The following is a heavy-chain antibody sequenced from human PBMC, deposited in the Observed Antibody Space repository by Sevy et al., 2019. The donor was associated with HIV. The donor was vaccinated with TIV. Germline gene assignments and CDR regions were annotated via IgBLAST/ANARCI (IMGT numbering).Heavy chain of an antibody. D-gene: IGHD3-16*01. CDR3: ARDQGGIRAFDI. CDR2: ISAYNGNT. CDR1: GYTFTSYG. V-gene: IGHV1-18*01. J-gene: IGHJ3*02. Sequence: GESLKISCKASGYTFTSYGISWVRQAPGQGLEWMGWISAYNGNTNYAQKLQGRVTMTTDTSTSTAYMELRSLRSDDTAVYYCARDQGGIRAFDIWGQGTMVTVSS.